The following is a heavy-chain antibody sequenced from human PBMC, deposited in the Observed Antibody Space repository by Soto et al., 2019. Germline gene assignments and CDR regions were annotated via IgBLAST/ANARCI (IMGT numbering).Heavy chain of an antibody. V-gene: IGHV4-30-2*01. J-gene: IGHJ4*02. CDR2: IYHSGST. D-gene: IGHD3-16*01. CDR3: AREVGDGYNSRFDY. CDR1: GGSISSGGYS. Sequence: QLQLQESGSGLVKPSQTLSLTCAVSGGSISSGGYSWSWIRQPPGKGLEWIGYIYHSGSTYYNPSLKSRVTVSGDRSKNQFSLKLSSVTAADTAVYYCAREVGDGYNSRFDYWGQGTLVTVSS.